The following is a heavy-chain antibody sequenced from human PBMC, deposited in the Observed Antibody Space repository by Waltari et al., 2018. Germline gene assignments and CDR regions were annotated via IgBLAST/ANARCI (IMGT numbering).Heavy chain of an antibody. V-gene: IGHV4-4*07. CDR3: ARDGNWNHPFDY. D-gene: IGHD1-1*01. J-gene: IGHJ4*02. Sequence: QVQLQESGPGLVTPSETLSPTCTVPGGSISRYSWSWTRQPAGKGLEWSGRIYTSGSTNYNPSLKSRVTMSVDTSKNQFSLKLSSVTAADTAVYYCARDGNWNHPFDYWGQGTLVTVSS. CDR2: IYTSGST. CDR1: GGSISRYS.